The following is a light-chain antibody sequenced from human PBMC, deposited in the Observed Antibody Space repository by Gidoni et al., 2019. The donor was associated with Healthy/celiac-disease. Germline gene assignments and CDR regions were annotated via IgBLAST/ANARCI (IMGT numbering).Light chain of an antibody. CDR1: QSISSY. CDR2: AAS. CDR3: QQSYSTPIT. V-gene: IGKV1-39*01. Sequence: IQMTPSSSSLSASVGDRVTITCRASQSISSYLNWYQQKPGKAPKLLIYAASSLQSGVPSRFSGSGSGTDFTLTISSLQPEDFATYYCQQSYSTPITFGQGTRLEIK. J-gene: IGKJ5*01.